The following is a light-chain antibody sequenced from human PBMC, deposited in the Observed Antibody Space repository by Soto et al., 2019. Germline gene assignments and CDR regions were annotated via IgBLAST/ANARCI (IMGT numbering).Light chain of an antibody. V-gene: IGLV2-14*01. CDR1: SNDVGGYNY. J-gene: IGLJ2*01. CDR2: EVS. CDR3: CSYTDIALDVV. Sequence: QSALTQPASMSGSPGQSITISCTGTSNDVGGYNYVSWYQQHPGKAPKLMIFEVSNRPSGVSNRFSGSKSGNTASLTISGVRPEDEADYYCCSYTDIALDVVFGGGTKLTVL.